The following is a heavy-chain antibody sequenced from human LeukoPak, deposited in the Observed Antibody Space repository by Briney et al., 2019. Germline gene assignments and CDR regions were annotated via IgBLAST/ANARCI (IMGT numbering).Heavy chain of an antibody. CDR2: IYSDNT. Sequence: GGSLRLSCAASGFTVSSNSMSWVRQAPGKGLEWVSFIYSDNTHFSDSVKGRFTISRDNSKNTLYLQMNSLRAEDTAVYYCARRAGAYSHPYDYWGQGTLVTVSS. CDR1: GFTVSSNS. J-gene: IGHJ4*02. D-gene: IGHD4/OR15-4a*01. V-gene: IGHV3-53*01. CDR3: ARRAGAYSHPYDY.